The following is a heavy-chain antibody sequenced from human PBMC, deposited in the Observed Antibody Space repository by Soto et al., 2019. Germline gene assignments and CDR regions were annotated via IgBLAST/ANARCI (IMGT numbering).Heavy chain of an antibody. D-gene: IGHD2-8*01. V-gene: IGHV1-2*04. CDR3: ARVNGDAPPRGMDV. CDR1: GYTFIDYY. Sequence: QVQLVQSGTEVKKPGASVNVSCKASGYTFIDYYIHWVRQAPGQGLEWMGRINPNTGGTYYAQNFQASVTMTRDTSLSTAYMELTRLRSDDTAVYYCARVNGDAPPRGMDVWGQGTTVTVSS. CDR2: INPNTGGT. J-gene: IGHJ6*02.